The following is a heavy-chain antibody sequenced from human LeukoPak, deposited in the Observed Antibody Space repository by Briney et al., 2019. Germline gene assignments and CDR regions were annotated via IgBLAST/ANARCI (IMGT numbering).Heavy chain of an antibody. J-gene: IGHJ4*02. D-gene: IGHD3-22*01. CDR1: GGSISSYY. Sequence: SETLSLTCTVSGGSISSYYWSWIRQPPGKGLEWIGYMYYSGSTKYNPSLKSRVTISGDMSKNQFSLKLSPVTAADTAVYYCARAAYYDSSGYYYWGGYFDYWGQGTLVTVSS. CDR2: MYYSGST. CDR3: ARAAYYDSSGYYYWGGYFDY. V-gene: IGHV4-59*01.